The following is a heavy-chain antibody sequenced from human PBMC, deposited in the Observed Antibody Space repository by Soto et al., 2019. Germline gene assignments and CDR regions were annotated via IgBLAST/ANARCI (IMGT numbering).Heavy chain of an antibody. V-gene: IGHV1-18*01. D-gene: IGHD6-19*01. CDR3: ASATSIAVAGKES. Sequence: QVQLVQSGGEVRKPGASVKVSCKASGDTITNYGISWVRQAPGQGLEWMGWISFYNGNTKYAQNLQGRVTLTTDTSTGTAYMGLRRLRSDDTAVYYCASATSIAVAGKESWGQGTLVTVSS. CDR1: GDTITNYG. CDR2: ISFYNGNT. J-gene: IGHJ4*02.